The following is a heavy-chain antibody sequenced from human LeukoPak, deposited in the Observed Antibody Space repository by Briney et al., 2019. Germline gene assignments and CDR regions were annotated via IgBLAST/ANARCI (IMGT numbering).Heavy chain of an antibody. CDR1: GGTFSSYA. CDR3: AVDYYGSGSYYLPPFDY. Sequence: SVKVSCKASGGTFSSYAISWVRQAPGQGLEWMGRIIPIFGTANYAQKFQGRVTITTDESTSTAYMELSSLRSEDTAVYYCAVDYYGSGSYYLPPFDYWGQGTLVTVSS. CDR2: IIPIFGTA. V-gene: IGHV1-69*05. D-gene: IGHD3-10*01. J-gene: IGHJ4*02.